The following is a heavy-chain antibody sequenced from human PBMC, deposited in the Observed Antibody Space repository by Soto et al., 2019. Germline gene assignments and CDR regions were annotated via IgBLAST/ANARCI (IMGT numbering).Heavy chain of an antibody. CDR3: TRPGYGDYYYYGMDV. J-gene: IGHJ6*02. CDR1: GFTFSGSA. D-gene: IGHD5-12*01. CDR2: IRSKANSYAT. Sequence: GGSLRLSCAASGFTFSGSAMHWVRQASGKGLEWVGRIRSKANSYATAYAASVKGRFTISRDDSKNTAYLQMNSLKTEDTAVYYCTRPGYGDYYYYGMDVWGQGTTVTSP. V-gene: IGHV3-73*01.